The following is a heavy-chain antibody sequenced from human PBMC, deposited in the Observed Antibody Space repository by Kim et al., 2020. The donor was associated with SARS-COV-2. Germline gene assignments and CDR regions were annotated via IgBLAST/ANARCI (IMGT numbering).Heavy chain of an antibody. D-gene: IGHD1-26*01. Sequence: ASVKVSCKASGYTFTGYYMHWVRQAPGQGLEWMGRINPNSGGTNYAQKFQGRVTMTRDTSISTAYMELSRLRSDDTVVYYCARGRELELSDSYYYYGMDVWGQGTTVTVSS. CDR3: ARGRELELSDSYYYYGMDV. J-gene: IGHJ6*02. CDR1: GYTFTGYY. CDR2: INPNSGGT. V-gene: IGHV1-2*05.